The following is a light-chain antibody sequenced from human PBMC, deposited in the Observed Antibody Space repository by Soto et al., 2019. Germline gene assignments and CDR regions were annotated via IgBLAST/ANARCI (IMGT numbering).Light chain of an antibody. CDR1: SGHSSYA. Sequence: QSVLTQSPSASASLGASVKFTCTLSSGHSSYAIAWHQQQPEKGPRYLMKLNSDGSHTKGDGIPDRFSGSSSGAERYLTISSLQSEDEADYYCQTWGTGFQVFGGGTKVTVL. V-gene: IGLV4-69*01. CDR2: LNSDGSH. J-gene: IGLJ3*02. CDR3: QTWGTGFQV.